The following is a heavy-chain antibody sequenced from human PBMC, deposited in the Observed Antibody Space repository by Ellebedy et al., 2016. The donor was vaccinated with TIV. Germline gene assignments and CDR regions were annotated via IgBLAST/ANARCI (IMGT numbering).Heavy chain of an antibody. CDR1: GFTFADYA. CDR3: AKDINPNYDSSGYYGY. Sequence: GGSLRLSCAASGFTFADYAMHWVRQAPGKGLEWVSGISWNSGSIGYADSVKGRFTISRDNAKNSLYLQMNSLRAEDTALYYCAKDINPNYDSSGYYGYWGQGTLVTVSS. V-gene: IGHV3-9*01. D-gene: IGHD3-22*01. J-gene: IGHJ4*02. CDR2: ISWNSGSI.